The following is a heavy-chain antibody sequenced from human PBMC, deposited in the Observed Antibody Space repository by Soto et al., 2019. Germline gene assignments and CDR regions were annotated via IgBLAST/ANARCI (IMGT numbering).Heavy chain of an antibody. CDR2: IYYSGST. D-gene: IGHD3-3*01. CDR1: GGSISSGDYY. CDR3: ARDKRITIFGVVIEGDPTDYYGMDV. V-gene: IGHV4-30-4*01. Sequence: QVQLQESGPGLVKPSQTLSLTCTVSGGSISSGDYYWSWIRQPPGKGLEWIGYIYYSGSTYYNPSIERRVTISVDTSKNQFSLKLSSVTAADTAVYYCARDKRITIFGVVIEGDPTDYYGMDVWGQGTTVTVSS. J-gene: IGHJ6*02.